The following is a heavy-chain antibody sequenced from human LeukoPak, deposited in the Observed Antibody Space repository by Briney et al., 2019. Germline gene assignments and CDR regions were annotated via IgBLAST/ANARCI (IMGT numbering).Heavy chain of an antibody. Sequence: GGSLRLSCAASGFSFSNFAMSWVRQAPGKGLEWVSAISDYTYYADSVKGRFTISRDNSKNTLFLQMNSLRAEDSAVYYCATDREGDPSAYYLVGGQGTLITVSS. CDR2: ISDYT. J-gene: IGHJ4*02. CDR3: ATDREGDPSAYYLV. CDR1: GFSFSNFA. D-gene: IGHD3-22*01. V-gene: IGHV3-23*01.